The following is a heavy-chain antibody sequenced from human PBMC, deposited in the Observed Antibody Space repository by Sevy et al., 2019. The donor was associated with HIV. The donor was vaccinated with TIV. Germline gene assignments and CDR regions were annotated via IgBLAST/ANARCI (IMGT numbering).Heavy chain of an antibody. CDR3: AKDLMSGITMIVVVINPGPAGAFDI. CDR2: ISGSGGST. Sequence: GGSLRLSCAASGFTFSSYAMSWVRQAPGKGLECVSAISGSGGSTYYADSVKGRFTISRDNSKNTLYLKMNSMRAEDTAVYYCAKDLMSGITMIVVVINPGPAGAFDIWGQGTMVTVSS. D-gene: IGHD3-22*01. V-gene: IGHV3-23*01. CDR1: GFTFSSYA. J-gene: IGHJ3*02.